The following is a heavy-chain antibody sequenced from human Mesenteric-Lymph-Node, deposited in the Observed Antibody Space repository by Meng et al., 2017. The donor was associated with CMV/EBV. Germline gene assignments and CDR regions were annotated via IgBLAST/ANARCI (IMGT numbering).Heavy chain of an antibody. D-gene: IGHD3-9*01. CDR1: GYNFTGYY. Sequence: CKASGYNFTGYYMHWVRQAPGQGLEWMGRINPNSGGTNYAQKFQGRVTMTRDTSISTAYMELSRLRSDDTAVYYCARALRYFDWYVDYWGQGTLVTVSS. CDR3: ARALRYFDWYVDY. CDR2: INPNSGGT. V-gene: IGHV1-2*06. J-gene: IGHJ4*02.